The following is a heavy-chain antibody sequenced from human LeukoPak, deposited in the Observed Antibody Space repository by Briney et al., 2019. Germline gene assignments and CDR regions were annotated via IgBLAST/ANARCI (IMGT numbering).Heavy chain of an antibody. CDR3: ARAPRYYYDSSGYMGPGYYYYYYVDV. J-gene: IGHJ6*03. Sequence: GGSLRLSCAASGFTFSRHSMNWVRQAPGKGLEWVSSISSSSIYIYYADSVKGRFTISRDNAKNSLYLQMNSLRAEDTAVYYCARAPRYYYDSSGYMGPGYYYYYYVDVWGKGTTVTISS. CDR1: GFTFSRHS. D-gene: IGHD3-22*01. CDR2: ISSSSIYI. V-gene: IGHV3-21*01.